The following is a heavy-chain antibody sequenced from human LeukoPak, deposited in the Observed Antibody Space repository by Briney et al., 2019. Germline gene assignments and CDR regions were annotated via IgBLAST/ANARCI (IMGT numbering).Heavy chain of an antibody. CDR1: GFTFSSYW. V-gene: IGHV3-74*01. Sequence: GGSLRLSCAASGFTFSSYWMHWVRQVPGQGLVWVSHIDGDGRITNYGDSVKGRFTISRDNAKNILYLQMNSLRAEDTAVYYCARDSLGMGWFDPWGQGTLVTVSS. CDR2: IDGDGRIT. J-gene: IGHJ5*02. D-gene: IGHD7-27*01. CDR3: ARDSLGMGWFDP.